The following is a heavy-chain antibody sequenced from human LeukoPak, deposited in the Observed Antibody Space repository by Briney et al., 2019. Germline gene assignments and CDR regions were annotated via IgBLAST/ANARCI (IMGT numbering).Heavy chain of an antibody. CDR3: AKDRGSNTDCPRFDP. CDR1: GFTFSTYW. J-gene: IGHJ5*02. V-gene: IGHV3-74*01. Sequence: PGGSLRLSCAASGFTFSTYWMHWVRQAPGKGLVWVSRINPDGTTTSYADSVKGRFTISRDNAKDTVYLQMNSLRAEDTAVYYCAKDRGSNTDCPRFDPWGQGTLVTVSS. D-gene: IGHD2-21*02. CDR2: INPDGTTT.